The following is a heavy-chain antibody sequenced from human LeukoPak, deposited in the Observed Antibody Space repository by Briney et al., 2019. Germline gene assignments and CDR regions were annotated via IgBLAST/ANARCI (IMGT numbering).Heavy chain of an antibody. CDR3: ARDRNVDTAMVTADY. Sequence: ASVKVSCKASGYTFTSYGISWVRQAPGQGLEWMGWISAYNGNANYAQKLQGRVTMTTDTSTSTAYMEQRSLRSDDTAVYYCARDRNVDTAMVTADYWGQGTLVTVSS. J-gene: IGHJ4*02. V-gene: IGHV1-18*01. CDR2: ISAYNGNA. CDR1: GYTFTSYG. D-gene: IGHD5-18*01.